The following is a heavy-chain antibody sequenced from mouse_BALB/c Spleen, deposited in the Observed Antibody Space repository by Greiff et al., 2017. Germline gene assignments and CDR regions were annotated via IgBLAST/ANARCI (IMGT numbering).Heavy chain of an antibody. Sequence: EVQLVETGGGLVQPKGSLKLSCAASGFTFNTNAMNWVRQAPGKGLEWVARIRSKSNNYATYYADSVKDRFTISRDDSQSMLYLQMNNLKTEDTAMYYCVRDLGNYYFDYWGQGTTLTVSS. J-gene: IGHJ2*01. CDR3: VRDLGNYYFDY. D-gene: IGHD2-1*01. V-gene: IGHV10S3*01. CDR1: GFTFNTNA. CDR2: IRSKSNNYAT.